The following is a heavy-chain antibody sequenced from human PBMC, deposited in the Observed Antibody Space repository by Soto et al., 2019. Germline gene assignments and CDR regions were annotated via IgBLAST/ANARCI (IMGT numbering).Heavy chain of an antibody. V-gene: IGHV2-5*02. CDR2: IYWDDDK. CDR3: AHLVVAGLTYYFDY. D-gene: IGHD2-15*01. J-gene: IGHJ4*02. Sequence: QITLKESGPTLVKPTQPLTLTCTFSGFSLSTSAVGVGWIRQPPGKALEWLAFIYWDDDKRYSPSLKSSLTITKDTSKNPVVRAMTNMDTVDTATYYCAHLVVAGLTYYFDYWGQGTLVTVSS. CDR1: GFSLSTSAVG.